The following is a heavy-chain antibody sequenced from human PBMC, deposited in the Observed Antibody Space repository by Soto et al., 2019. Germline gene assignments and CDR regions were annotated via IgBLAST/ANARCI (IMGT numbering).Heavy chain of an antibody. CDR1: GFSVNSKY. D-gene: IGHD3-22*01. V-gene: IGHV3-66*01. Sequence: EVQLVESGGDLVQPGGSLRPACAASGFSVNSKYMSWVRQAPGKGLEWVSLIQSGGSTYYSGSVKVSVTFSRDFSENTLFLQLNMLRLGDAAVYYCSRDEVHCDSVSGCGVPIDVWGKGTTVTVS. CDR2: IQSGGST. J-gene: IGHJ6*03. CDR3: SRDEVHCDSVSGCGVPIDV.